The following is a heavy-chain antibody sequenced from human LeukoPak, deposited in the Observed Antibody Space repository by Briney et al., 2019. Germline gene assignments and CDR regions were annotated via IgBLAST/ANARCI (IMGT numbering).Heavy chain of an antibody. Sequence: GGSLRLSCAASGNYWMHWVRQAPGKGLVWVSHINSDGSWTSYADSVKGRFTISRDNSKNTLYLQMNSLRAEDTAIYYCAKVLSVTSLFNVDYWGQGTLVTVSS. J-gene: IGHJ4*02. CDR3: AKVLSVTSLFNVDY. CDR2: INSDGSWT. V-gene: IGHV3-74*01. CDR1: GNYW. D-gene: IGHD4-17*01.